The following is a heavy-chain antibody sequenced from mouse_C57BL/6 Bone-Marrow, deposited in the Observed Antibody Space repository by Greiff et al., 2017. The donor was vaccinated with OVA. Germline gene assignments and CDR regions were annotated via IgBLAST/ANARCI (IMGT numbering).Heavy chain of an antibody. Sequence: EVKLVESGGGLVKPGGSLKLSCAASGFTFSSYAMSWVRQTPEKRLEWVATISDGGSYTYYPDNVKGRFTISRDNAKNNLYLQMSHLKSEDTAMYYCAREGQLGGQGTLVTVSA. CDR2: ISDGGSYT. D-gene: IGHD3-3*01. CDR3: AREGQL. CDR1: GFTFSSYA. V-gene: IGHV5-4*01. J-gene: IGHJ3*01.